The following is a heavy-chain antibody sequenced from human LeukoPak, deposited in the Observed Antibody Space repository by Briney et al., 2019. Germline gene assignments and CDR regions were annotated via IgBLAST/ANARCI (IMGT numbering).Heavy chain of an antibody. V-gene: IGHV1-18*01. CDR2: ISAYNGNT. CDR1: GYTFTSYG. Sequence: GASVKVSCKASGYTFTSYGISWVRQAPGQGLEWMGWISAYNGNTNYTQKLQGRVTMTTDTSTSTAHMELRSLRSDDTAVYYCARHDGYCSGGSCYGYFDYWGQGTLVTVSS. CDR3: ARHDGYCSGGSCYGYFDY. D-gene: IGHD2-15*01. J-gene: IGHJ4*02.